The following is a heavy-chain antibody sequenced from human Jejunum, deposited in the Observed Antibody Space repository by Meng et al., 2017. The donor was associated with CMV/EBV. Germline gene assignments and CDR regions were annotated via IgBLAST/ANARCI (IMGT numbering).Heavy chain of an antibody. CDR1: GYTFTSYA. CDR3: ARETLGYCSSTSCYIGPPDY. J-gene: IGHJ4*02. D-gene: IGHD2-2*01. Sequence: QVQLVQSGAEVKKPXXSVKVSCKGSGYTFTSYAMNGVRQAPGQGLEWMGWINTNTGNPTYAQGFTGRFVFSLDTSVSTAYLQISSLKAEDTAVYYCARETLGYCSSTSCYIGPPDYWGQGTLVTVSS. V-gene: IGHV7-4-1*02. CDR2: INTNTGNP.